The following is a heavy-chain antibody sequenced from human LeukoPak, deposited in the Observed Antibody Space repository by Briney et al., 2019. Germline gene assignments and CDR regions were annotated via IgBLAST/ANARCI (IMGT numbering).Heavy chain of an antibody. CDR3: AREGGSYPVNNWFDP. CDR1: GGSISSGGYY. J-gene: IGHJ5*02. D-gene: IGHD6-6*01. V-gene: IGHV4-31*03. CDR2: IYYSGST. Sequence: SQTLSPTCTVSGGSISSGGYYWSWIRQHPGKGLEWIGYIYYSGSTYYNPSLKSRVTISVDTSKNQFSLKLSSVTAADTAVYYCAREGGSYPVNNWFDPWGQGTLVTVSS.